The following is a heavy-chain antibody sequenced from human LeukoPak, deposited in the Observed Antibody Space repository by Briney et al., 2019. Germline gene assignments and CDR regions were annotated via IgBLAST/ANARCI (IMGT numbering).Heavy chain of an antibody. CDR2: ISYDGSNK. D-gene: IGHD2-2*01. Sequence: PGGSLRLSCAASGFTFSSYAMHWVRQAPGKGLEWVAVISYDGSNKYYADSVKGRFTISGDNSKNTLYLQMNSLRAEDTAVYYCAREGIVVVPAATTFDYWGQGTLVTVSS. J-gene: IGHJ4*02. CDR3: AREGIVVVPAATTFDY. CDR1: GFTFSSYA. V-gene: IGHV3-30-3*01.